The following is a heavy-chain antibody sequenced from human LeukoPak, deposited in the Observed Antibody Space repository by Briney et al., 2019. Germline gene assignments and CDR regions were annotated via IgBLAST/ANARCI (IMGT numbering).Heavy chain of an antibody. CDR1: GFTCSSYA. J-gene: IGHJ4*02. D-gene: IGHD3-3*01. V-gene: IGHV3-48*03. CDR3: ASGEYYDFWSGYYLLY. Sequence: GGSLRLSCAASGFTCSSYAMSWVRQAPGKGLEWVSYISSSGSTIYYADSVKGRFTISRDNAKNSLYLQMNSLRAEDTAVYYCASGEYYDFWSGYYLLYWGQGTLVTVSS. CDR2: ISSSGSTI.